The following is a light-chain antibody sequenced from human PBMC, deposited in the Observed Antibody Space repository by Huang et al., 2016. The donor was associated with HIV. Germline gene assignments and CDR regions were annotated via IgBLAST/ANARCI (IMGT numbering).Light chain of an antibody. J-gene: IGKJ2*01. CDR3: QQYGGSPYT. V-gene: IGKV3-20*01. CDR2: GAS. Sequence: EIVLTQSPGTLSLSPGERATLSCRASQSVSSRYLAGYQQKPGQAPRLLIYGASSRATGIPDRFSGSGSGTDFTLTISRLEPEDFAVYYCQQYGGSPYTFGQGTKLEIK. CDR1: QSVSSRY.